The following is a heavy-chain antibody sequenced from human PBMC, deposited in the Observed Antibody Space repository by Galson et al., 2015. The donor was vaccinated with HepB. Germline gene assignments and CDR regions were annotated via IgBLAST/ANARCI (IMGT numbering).Heavy chain of an antibody. D-gene: IGHD6-6*01. J-gene: IGHJ4*02. Sequence: SLRLSCAASGFTFTTNGVHWVRQAPGKGLEWVAVIWYDGSNKYCADSVKGRFTISRDNSRNTLYLQMNSLRAEDTAVYYCARGGNSSSSPLGYWGQGTLVTVSS. V-gene: IGHV3-33*01. CDR2: IWYDGSNK. CDR1: GFTFTTNG. CDR3: ARGGNSSSSPLGY.